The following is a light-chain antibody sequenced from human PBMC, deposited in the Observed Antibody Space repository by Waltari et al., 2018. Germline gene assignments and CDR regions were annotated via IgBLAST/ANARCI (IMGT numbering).Light chain of an antibody. J-gene: IGLJ3*02. V-gene: IGLV3-21*02. CDR2: DDS. CDR1: NIGSKS. CDR3: QVWDGSSDHWV. Sequence: SYVLTQPPSVSVAPGQTARITCGGNNIGSKSVHWYQQKPGQAPVLVVYDDSARPSGIPGRFSGSSSGNTATLTISRVEAGDEADYYCQVWDGSSDHWVFGGGTKLTVL.